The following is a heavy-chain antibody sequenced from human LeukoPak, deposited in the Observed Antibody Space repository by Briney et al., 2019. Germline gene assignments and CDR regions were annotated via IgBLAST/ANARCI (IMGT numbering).Heavy chain of an antibody. Sequence: GGSLRLSCAASGFTFSSYAMSWVRQAPGKGLEWVSAISGSGGSTYYADSVKGRFTISRDNSKNTLYLQMNSLRAEDTAVYYCASGYCSGGSCYSFDYWGQGTLVTVSS. CDR1: GFTFSSYA. CDR3: ASGYCSGGSCYSFDY. J-gene: IGHJ4*02. CDR2: ISGSGGST. V-gene: IGHV3-23*01. D-gene: IGHD2-15*01.